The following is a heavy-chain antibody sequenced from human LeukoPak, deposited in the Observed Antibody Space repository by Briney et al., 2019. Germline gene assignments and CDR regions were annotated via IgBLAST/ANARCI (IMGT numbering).Heavy chain of an antibody. CDR2: IYYTGST. D-gene: IGHD3-10*01. Sequence: SETLSLTCTVSGDSIRTDSYYWSWIRQPPGKGLEWIGYIYYTGSTNYNPSLQSRVTISVDPSKNQFSLKLSSVTAADTAVYYCARLEDVRVNMVPGITMTPPWFDPWGQGTLVTVSS. CDR1: GDSIRTDSYY. J-gene: IGHJ5*02. V-gene: IGHV4-61*01. CDR3: ARLEDVRVNMVPGITMTPPWFDP.